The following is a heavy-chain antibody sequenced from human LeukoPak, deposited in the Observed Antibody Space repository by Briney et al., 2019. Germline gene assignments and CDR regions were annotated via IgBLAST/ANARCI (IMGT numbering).Heavy chain of an antibody. CDR1: GGSIRNGDFF. J-gene: IGHJ4*02. CDR3: ARFALNSYGSGSYYYFDN. Sequence: SETLSLTCTVSGGSIRNGDFFWSWIRRHPGKGLEWIGYLFYSGSTYVNPSLESRVTMSVDTSKNQFSLKLNSVTAADTALYYCARFALNSYGSGSYYYFDNWGQGTLVIVSS. D-gene: IGHD3-10*01. CDR2: LFYSGST. V-gene: IGHV4-30-4*01.